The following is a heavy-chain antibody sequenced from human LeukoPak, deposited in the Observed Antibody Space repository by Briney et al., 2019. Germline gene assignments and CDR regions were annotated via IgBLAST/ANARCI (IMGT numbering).Heavy chain of an antibody. CDR3: AREDSSGYYGCVDY. Sequence: ASVKVSCKASGYTFTGYYMHWVRQAPGQGLEWMGWINPNSGGTNYAQKFQGRVTMTRDTSISTAYMELSSLRSEDTAVYYCAREDSSGYYGCVDYWGQGTLVTVSS. J-gene: IGHJ4*02. CDR2: INPNSGGT. V-gene: IGHV1-2*02. D-gene: IGHD3-22*01. CDR1: GYTFTGYY.